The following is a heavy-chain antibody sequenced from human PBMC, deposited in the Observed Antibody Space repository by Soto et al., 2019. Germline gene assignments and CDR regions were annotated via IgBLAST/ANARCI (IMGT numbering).Heavy chain of an antibody. Sequence: SETLSLTCAVYGGSFSGYYWSWIRQPPGKGLEWIGEINHSERTNYNPSLKSRVTISVDTPKNQFSLKLSSVTAADTAVYYCARAQRWLQLLAEWGNGTMVPVYS. J-gene: IGHJ6*04. D-gene: IGHD1-1*01. CDR1: GGSFSGYY. CDR3: ARAQRWLQLLAE. V-gene: IGHV4-34*01. CDR2: INHSERT.